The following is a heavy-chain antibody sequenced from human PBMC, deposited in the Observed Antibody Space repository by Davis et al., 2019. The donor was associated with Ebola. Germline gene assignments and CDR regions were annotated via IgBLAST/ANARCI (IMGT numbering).Heavy chain of an antibody. V-gene: IGHV3-11*01. D-gene: IGHD2/OR15-2a*01. J-gene: IGHJ6*02. CDR3: AKGGARYFYHYYGMDV. CDR1: GFTFSDYY. Sequence: GESLKISCAASGFTFSDYYMSWIRQAPGKGLEWVSYISSSGSTTYYADSVKGRFTISRDKSKNTLYLQMNSLRADDTALYYCAKGGARYFYHYYGMDVWGQGTTVTVSS. CDR2: ISSSGSTT.